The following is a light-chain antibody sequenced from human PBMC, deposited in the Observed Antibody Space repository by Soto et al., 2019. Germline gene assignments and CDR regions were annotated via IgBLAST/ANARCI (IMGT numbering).Light chain of an antibody. J-gene: IGLJ2*01. CDR3: QTWGTGTHVV. V-gene: IGLV4-69*01. CDR1: SGHSNFA. CDR2: VNTDGSH. Sequence: QSVLTQSPSASASLGASVKLTCTLSSGHSNFAIAWHQQQPDRGPRYLMKVNTDGSHDKGDGIPDRFSGSTSGAERFLTISSLQSEDEADYYCQTWGTGTHVVFGGGIKLTVL.